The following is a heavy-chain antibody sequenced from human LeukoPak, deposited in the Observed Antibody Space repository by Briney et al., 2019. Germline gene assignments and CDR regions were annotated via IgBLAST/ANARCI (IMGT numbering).Heavy chain of an antibody. CDR3: GRRQLERRSYYFDY. CDR1: GYTFTSYG. CDR2: INTNTGNP. D-gene: IGHD1-1*01. J-gene: IGHJ4*02. V-gene: IGHV7-4-1*02. Sequence: ASVKVFCKAAGYTFTSYGISWVRQPPGQGLEWMGWINTNTGNPTYSQGFTERLVFSLDASSSKAFLLISSPMTAAAAVYYCGRRQLERRSYYFDYWGQETLVTVSS.